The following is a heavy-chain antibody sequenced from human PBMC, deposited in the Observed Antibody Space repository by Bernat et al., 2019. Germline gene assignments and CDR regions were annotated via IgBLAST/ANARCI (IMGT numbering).Heavy chain of an antibody. CDR1: GFSLSNARMG. Sequence: QVTLKESGPVLVKPTETLTLTCTVSGFSLSNARMGVSWIRQPPGNALEWLAHIFSNDEKSYSTSLKSRLTISKDTSKSQVVLTMTNMDPVDTATYYCARGYSSGWYLYYYVDVWGKGTTVTVSS. J-gene: IGHJ6*03. D-gene: IGHD6-19*01. CDR3: ARGYSSGWYLYYYVDV. V-gene: IGHV2-26*01. CDR2: IFSNDEK.